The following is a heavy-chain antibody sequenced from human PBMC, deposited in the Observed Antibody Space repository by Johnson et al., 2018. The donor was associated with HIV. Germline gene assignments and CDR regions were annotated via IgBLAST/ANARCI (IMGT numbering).Heavy chain of an antibody. Sequence: QEKLVESGGGVVQPGRSLRLSCAASAFTFSSYAMHWVRQAPGKGLEWVAVISYDASNKYYADSVKGRFTISRDNSKNTLYLQMNSLRAEDTAVYYCARSTGPYSTYYYDSPDPDAFDSWGQGTMVTVSS. CDR1: AFTFSSYA. CDR3: ARSTGPYSTYYYDSPDPDAFDS. V-gene: IGHV3-30*04. J-gene: IGHJ3*02. D-gene: IGHD3-22*01. CDR2: ISYDASNK.